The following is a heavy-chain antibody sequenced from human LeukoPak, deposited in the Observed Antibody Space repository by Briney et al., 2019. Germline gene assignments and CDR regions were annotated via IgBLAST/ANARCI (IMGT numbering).Heavy chain of an antibody. J-gene: IGHJ4*02. Sequence: SETLSLTCVVSGGSVSGYYWGWIRQPPGRGLEWIGYVYYSGSTNYNPSFKSRITISVDTSRNQFSLQLSSVTAADTAVYYCARIHGYCSGGACYVLDNWGQGTLVAVSS. CDR3: ARIHGYCSGGACYVLDN. CDR2: VYYSGST. D-gene: IGHD2-15*01. CDR1: GGSVSGYY. V-gene: IGHV4-59*02.